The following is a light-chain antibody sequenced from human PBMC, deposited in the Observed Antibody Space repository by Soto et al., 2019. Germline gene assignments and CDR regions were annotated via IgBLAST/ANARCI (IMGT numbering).Light chain of an antibody. CDR1: SSDVGGYNY. J-gene: IGLJ1*01. Sequence: QSALTQPASVSGSPGQSITISCTGTSSDVGGYNYVSWYQQHPGKAPKLMIYEVSNRPSGVSNRFSGSKSGNTASLTISGLQADDEADYYCSSYTSSSTLFYVFGPGTKVTVL. V-gene: IGLV2-14*01. CDR2: EVS. CDR3: SSYTSSSTLFYV.